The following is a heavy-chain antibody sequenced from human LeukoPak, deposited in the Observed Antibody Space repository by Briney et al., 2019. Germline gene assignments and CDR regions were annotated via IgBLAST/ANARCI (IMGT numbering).Heavy chain of an antibody. D-gene: IGHD2-21*02. Sequence: GASVKVSCKASGYTFTSYAMHWVRQAPGQRLEWMGWINAGNGNTKYSQEFQGRVTITRDTSASTAYMELSSLRSEDTAVYYCARESPAYCGGDCYFRYWGQGTLVTVSS. CDR3: ARESPAYCGGDCYFRY. V-gene: IGHV1-3*01. CDR2: INAGNGNT. CDR1: GYTFTSYA. J-gene: IGHJ4*02.